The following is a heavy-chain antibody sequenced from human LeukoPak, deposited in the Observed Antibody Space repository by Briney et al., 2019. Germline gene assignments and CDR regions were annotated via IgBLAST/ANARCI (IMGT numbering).Heavy chain of an antibody. Sequence: SETLSLTCTVSGGSFSPYYWNWIRQPAGKGLEWIGRVYTTGTTDYSPSLKSRVTMSVDSSKKQGSLRLTSVTAADTALYYCARDWIAGPLDYWGQGIIVTVSS. J-gene: IGHJ4*02. CDR3: ARDWIAGPLDY. D-gene: IGHD2-2*03. V-gene: IGHV4-4*07. CDR2: VYTTGTT. CDR1: GGSFSPYY.